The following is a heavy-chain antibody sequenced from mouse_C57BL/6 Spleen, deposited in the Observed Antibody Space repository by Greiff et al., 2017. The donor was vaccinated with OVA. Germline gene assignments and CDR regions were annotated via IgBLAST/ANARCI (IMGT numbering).Heavy chain of an antibody. CDR2: IWSGGST. J-gene: IGHJ4*01. V-gene: IGHV2-2*01. Sequence: VQLQQSGPGLVQPSQSLSITCTVSGFSLTSYGIHWVRQSPGKGLEWLGVIWSGGSTDYNAAFISRLSISKDNSKSQVFFKMNSLRADDTAIYYCARNDYDYALYYAMDYWGQGTSGTVSS. D-gene: IGHD2-4*01. CDR3: ARNDYDYALYYAMDY. CDR1: GFSLTSYG.